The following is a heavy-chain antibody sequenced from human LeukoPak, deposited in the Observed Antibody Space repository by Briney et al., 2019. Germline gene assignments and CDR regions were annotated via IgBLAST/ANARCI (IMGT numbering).Heavy chain of an antibody. CDR1: GYTFTNYG. J-gene: IGHJ3*02. Sequence: ASMKVSCKASGYTFTNYGISWVRQAPGQGLEWMGWISAYNGKTNYAQKLQGRVTITADKSTSTAYMELSSLRSEDTAVYYCARDRQVDPPVAFDIWGQGTMVTVSS. D-gene: IGHD1-26*01. CDR2: ISAYNGKT. CDR3: ARDRQVDPPVAFDI. V-gene: IGHV1-18*01.